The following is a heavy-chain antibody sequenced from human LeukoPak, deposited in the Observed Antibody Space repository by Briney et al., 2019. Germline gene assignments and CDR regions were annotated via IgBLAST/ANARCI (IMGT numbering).Heavy chain of an antibody. Sequence: GGSLRLSCAASGFTFSSFGMNWVRQAPGKGLEWVSAITDTGDTTYYADSVKGRFTISRDNSKNTVYLQMSSLRADDTAVYYCAKRVPYSSSSVYFDHWGPGTLVSVSS. CDR3: AKRVPYSSSSVYFDH. CDR1: GFTFSSFG. J-gene: IGHJ4*02. V-gene: IGHV3-23*01. CDR2: ITDTGDTT. D-gene: IGHD6-19*01.